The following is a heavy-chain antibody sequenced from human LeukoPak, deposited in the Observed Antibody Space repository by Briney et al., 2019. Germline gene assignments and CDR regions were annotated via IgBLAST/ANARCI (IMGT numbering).Heavy chain of an antibody. CDR3: ARDNWDYHFDL. D-gene: IGHD1-7*01. Sequence: GGSLRLSCVASGFTFSTYWMTWVRQAPGKGLEWVASINQDGSERYYVDSVRGRFTISRDNAKKSLYLQMNSLRAEDTAVFYCARDNWDYHFDLRGQGTLVTVSS. CDR1: GFTFSTYW. J-gene: IGHJ4*02. CDR2: INQDGSER. V-gene: IGHV3-7*01.